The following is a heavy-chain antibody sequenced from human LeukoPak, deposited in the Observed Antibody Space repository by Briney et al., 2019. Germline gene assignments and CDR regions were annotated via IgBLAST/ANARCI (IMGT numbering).Heavy chain of an antibody. Sequence: KPSETLSLTCAVCGGSFSCYYWREIRQPRGKGRAWCGEINHSESTNYSPSLKSRVTMSVDTSKNQFSLKLSSVTAADTAMYYCARVGLQIVVVPAATTQTTYYYYMDVWDTGTTVTVSS. D-gene: IGHD2-2*01. CDR1: GGSFSCYY. J-gene: IGHJ6*03. CDR2: INHSEST. V-gene: IGHV4-34*01. CDR3: ARVGLQIVVVPAATTQTTYYYYMDV.